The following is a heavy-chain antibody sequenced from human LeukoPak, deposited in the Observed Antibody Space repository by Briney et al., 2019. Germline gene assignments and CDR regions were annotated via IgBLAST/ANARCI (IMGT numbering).Heavy chain of an antibody. D-gene: IGHD1-1*01. J-gene: IGHJ4*02. CDR3: ARDRPPTGNFYFDY. CDR2: INPNTGAT. V-gene: IGHV1-2*02. CDR1: GYTFAGYY. Sequence: ASVKVSCEASGYTFAGYYIHWARQAPGHGLEWMGWINPNTGATNSAQTFQGRVTLTRDTSISTAHMELRGLMSNDTAVYYCARDRPPTGNFYFDYWGQGTLVTVSS.